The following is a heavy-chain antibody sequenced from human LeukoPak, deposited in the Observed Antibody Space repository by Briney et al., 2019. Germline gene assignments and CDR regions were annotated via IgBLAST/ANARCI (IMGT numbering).Heavy chain of an antibody. V-gene: IGHV4-4*07. CDR3: ARDSLGYCSGGSCYPRGMDV. J-gene: IGHJ6*02. CDR2: IYTTGRTSYTGST. CDR1: GDSISSFY. D-gene: IGHD2-15*01. Sequence: SETLSLTCTVSGDSISSFYWGWVRQPAGRGLEWIGHIYTTGRTSYTGSTYYNPSLRSRVTMSVDTSKNQFSLKLRSVTAADTAVYYCARDSLGYCSGGSCYPRGMDVWGLGTTVTVSS.